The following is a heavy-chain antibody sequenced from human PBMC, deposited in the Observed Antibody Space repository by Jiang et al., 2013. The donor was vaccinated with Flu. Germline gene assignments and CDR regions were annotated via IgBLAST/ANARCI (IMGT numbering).Heavy chain of an antibody. CDR2: ISGSGGST. CDR1: GITFSRSA. CDR3: AKGGYSYGEYRFYSDY. V-gene: IGHV3-23*01. Sequence: VQLLESGGGLVQPGGSLRLSCAASGITFSRSAMSWVRQAPGKGLEWVSAISGSGGSTYYADSVKGRFTISRDNSRNTLYLQMNSLRAEDTAVYYCAKGGYSYGEYRFYSDYWGQGTLVT. J-gene: IGHJ4*02. D-gene: IGHD5-18*01.